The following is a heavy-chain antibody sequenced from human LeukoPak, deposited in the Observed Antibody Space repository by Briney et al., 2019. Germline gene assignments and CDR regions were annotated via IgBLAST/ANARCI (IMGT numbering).Heavy chain of an antibody. V-gene: IGHV4-39*02. Sequence: SETLSLTCTVSGGSISSSSYYWGWIRQPPGKGLEWIVSIYYSGSTYYNPSLKSRATISVDTSKNQFSLKLSSVTAADTAVYYCARDIVVVVAAIGWFDPWGQGTLVPVSS. J-gene: IGHJ5*02. D-gene: IGHD2-15*01. CDR2: IYYSGST. CDR1: GGSISSSSYY. CDR3: ARDIVVVVAAIGWFDP.